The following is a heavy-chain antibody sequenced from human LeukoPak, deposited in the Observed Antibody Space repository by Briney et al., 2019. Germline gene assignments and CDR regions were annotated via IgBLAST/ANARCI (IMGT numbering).Heavy chain of an antibody. CDR1: GGSISSSSYY. Sequence: NPSETLSLTCTVSGGSISSSSYYWGWIRQPPGKGLEWIGSIYYSGSTYYNPSLKSRVTISVDTSKNQFSLKLSSVTAADTAVCYCARLDLIAAAGIYWGQGTLVTVSS. V-gene: IGHV4-39*01. D-gene: IGHD6-13*01. CDR3: ARLDLIAAAGIY. CDR2: IYYSGST. J-gene: IGHJ4*02.